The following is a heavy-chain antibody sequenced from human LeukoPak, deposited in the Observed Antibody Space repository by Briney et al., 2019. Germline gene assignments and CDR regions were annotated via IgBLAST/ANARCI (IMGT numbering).Heavy chain of an antibody. D-gene: IGHD6-6*01. CDR3: ARVEEEYSSFNWFDP. J-gene: IGHJ5*02. CDR2: IIPIFGTA. Sequence: SVKVSCKASGGTFSSYAISWVRQAPGQGLEWMVGIIPIFGTANYAQKFQGRVTITTDESTSTAYMELSSLRSEDTAVYYCARVEEEYSSFNWFDPWGQGTLVTVSS. CDR1: GGTFSSYA. V-gene: IGHV1-69*05.